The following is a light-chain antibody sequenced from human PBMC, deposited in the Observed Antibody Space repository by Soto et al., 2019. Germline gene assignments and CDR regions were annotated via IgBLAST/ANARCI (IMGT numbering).Light chain of an antibody. CDR1: QSVRSSY. Sequence: ELVLTQSPATLSLSPGDRATLSCGASQSVRSSYVAWYQQKAGLAPRLLIYDGSSRASGIPDRFSGSGSGTDFTLTIGRLEPEDFALYYCQQYDNSAPLSFGGGTKVELK. J-gene: IGKJ4*01. CDR3: QQYDNSAPLS. V-gene: IGKV3D-20*01. CDR2: DGS.